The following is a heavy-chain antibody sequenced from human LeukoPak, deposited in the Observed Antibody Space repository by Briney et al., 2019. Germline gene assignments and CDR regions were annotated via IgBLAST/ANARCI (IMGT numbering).Heavy chain of an antibody. Sequence: ASVKVSCKASGYTFTSYGISWVRHAPGQGLEWMGWISAYNGNTNYAQKLQGRVTMTTDTSTSTAYMELRSLRSDDTAVYYCARELAYCSGGSCYGYFDYWGQGTLVTVSS. D-gene: IGHD2-15*01. CDR3: ARELAYCSGGSCYGYFDY. J-gene: IGHJ4*02. CDR1: GYTFTSYG. CDR2: ISAYNGNT. V-gene: IGHV1-18*01.